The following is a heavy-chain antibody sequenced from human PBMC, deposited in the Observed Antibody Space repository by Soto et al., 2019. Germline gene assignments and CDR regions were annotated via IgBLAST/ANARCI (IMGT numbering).Heavy chain of an antibody. V-gene: IGHV3-23*01. Sequence: PGGSLRICCAASGLTVSSYAMSWVRQAPGKGLEWVSAISDSGGSTYYADSVKGRFTISRDNSKNTLYLQMNSLRAEDTAVYYCAKDSGLGYSGYESHYLGQGTLVTVSS. CDR3: AKDSGLGYSGYESHY. CDR2: ISDSGGST. J-gene: IGHJ4*02. D-gene: IGHD5-12*01. CDR1: GLTVSSYA.